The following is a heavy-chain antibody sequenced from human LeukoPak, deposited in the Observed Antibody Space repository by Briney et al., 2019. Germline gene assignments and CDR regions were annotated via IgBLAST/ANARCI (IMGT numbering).Heavy chain of an antibody. D-gene: IGHD2-15*01. V-gene: IGHV3-21*01. CDR2: ISSSSSYI. CDR1: GFTFSSYS. CDR3: ARDGRLYCSGGSCYPVDY. J-gene: IGHJ4*02. Sequence: GGSLRLSCAASGFTFSSYSMNWVRQAPGKGLEWVSSISSSSSYIYYADSLKGRFTISRDNAKNSLYLQMTSLRAEDTAVYYCARDGRLYCSGGSCYPVDYWGQGTLVTVSS.